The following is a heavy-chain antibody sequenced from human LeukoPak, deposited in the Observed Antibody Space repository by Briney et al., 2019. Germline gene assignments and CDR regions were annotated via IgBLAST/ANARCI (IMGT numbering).Heavy chain of an antibody. CDR3: ARVSSSWYASFDY. CDR2: IYTSGST. V-gene: IGHV4-61*02. J-gene: IGHJ4*02. Sequence: PSETLSLTCTVSGGSISSSSYYWGWIRQPAGKGLEWIGRIYTSGSTNYNPSLKSRVTMSVDTSKNQFSLKLSSVTAADTAVYYCARVSSSWYASFDYWGQGTLVTVSS. D-gene: IGHD6-13*01. CDR1: GGSISSSSYY.